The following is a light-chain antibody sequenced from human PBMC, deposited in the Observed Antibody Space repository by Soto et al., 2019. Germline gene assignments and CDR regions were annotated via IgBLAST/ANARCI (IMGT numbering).Light chain of an antibody. CDR3: QQYNSYWT. V-gene: IGKV1-5*03. Sequence: DIPMTQSPSTLSASVGDRVTISCRAGQSISSWLAWYQQKPGKAPKLLIYEASSLESGVPSRFSGSGSGTEFTLTINSLQPDDFATYYCQQYNSYWTFGQGTKVEIK. J-gene: IGKJ1*01. CDR1: QSISSW. CDR2: EAS.